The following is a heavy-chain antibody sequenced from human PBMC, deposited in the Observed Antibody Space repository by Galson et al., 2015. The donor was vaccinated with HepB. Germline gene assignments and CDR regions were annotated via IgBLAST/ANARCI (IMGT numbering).Heavy chain of an antibody. CDR3: ARGGGGYSNTWYAGYFFDY. J-gene: IGHJ4*02. CDR2: ISFDGSDK. V-gene: IGHV3-30-3*01. Sequence: SLRLSCAASGFTFSTYPMHWVRQAPGKGLEWVAVISFDGSDKYYADSVKGRFTISRDNSKTTLYLQMNSLRAEDTAVYYCARGGGGYSNTWYAGYFFDYWGQGTLVTVSS. CDR1: GFTFSTYP. D-gene: IGHD6-13*01.